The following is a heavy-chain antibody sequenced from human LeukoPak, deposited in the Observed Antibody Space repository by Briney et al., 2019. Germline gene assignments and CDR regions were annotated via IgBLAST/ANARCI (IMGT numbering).Heavy chain of an antibody. CDR2: IYSGGST. CDR1: GITVINNY. D-gene: IGHD6-13*01. CDR3: ARVTGIAAAIYFDY. V-gene: IGHV3-66*01. J-gene: IGHJ4*02. Sequence: GGSLRLSCAVSGITVINNYMSWVRQAPGKGLEWVSVIYSGGSTYYADSVKGRFTISRDNSKNTLYLQMNSLRAEDTAVYYCARVTGIAAAIYFDYWGQGTLVTVSS.